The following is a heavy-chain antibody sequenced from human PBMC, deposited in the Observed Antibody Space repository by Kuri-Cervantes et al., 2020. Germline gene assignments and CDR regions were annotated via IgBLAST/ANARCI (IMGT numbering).Heavy chain of an antibody. CDR2: TYYRSKWKN. Sequence: SQTLSLTCAISGDSVSSNSAAWNWIRQSPSRGLEWLGRTYYRSKWKNDYAVSVKSRITINPDTSRNQFSLQLKSVTPEDTAVYYCARDGGNSGDLDYWGQGTLVTVSS. CDR1: GDSVSSNSAA. V-gene: IGHV6-1*01. CDR3: ARDGGNSGDLDY. J-gene: IGHJ4*02. D-gene: IGHD4-23*01.